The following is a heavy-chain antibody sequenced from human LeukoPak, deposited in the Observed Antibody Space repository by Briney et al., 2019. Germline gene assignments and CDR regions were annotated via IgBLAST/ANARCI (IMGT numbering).Heavy chain of an antibody. CDR3: AKDGSFFYYYMDV. D-gene: IGHD3-3*01. CDR1: GFTFSSYG. V-gene: IGHV3-30*02. J-gene: IGHJ6*03. Sequence: PRGSLRLSCAASGFTFSSYGMHWVRQAPGKGLEWVAFIRYDGSNKYYADSVKGRFTISRDNSKNTLYLQMNSLRSEDTAVYYCAKDGSFFYYYMDVWGKGTTVTVSS. CDR2: IRYDGSNK.